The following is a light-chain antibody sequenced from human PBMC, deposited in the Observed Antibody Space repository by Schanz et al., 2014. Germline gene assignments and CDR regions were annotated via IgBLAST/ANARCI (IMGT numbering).Light chain of an antibody. CDR1: SSDVGGYNY. CDR3: SSYTSSSTLVV. Sequence: QSALTQPASVSASPGQSITISCTGTSSDVGGYNYVSWYQQYPGKAPKLIIYDVSNRPSGVSNRFSGSRSGNTASLTISGLQAEDEADYYCSSYTSSSTLVVFGGGTKLTVL. CDR2: DVS. V-gene: IGLV2-14*01. J-gene: IGLJ2*01.